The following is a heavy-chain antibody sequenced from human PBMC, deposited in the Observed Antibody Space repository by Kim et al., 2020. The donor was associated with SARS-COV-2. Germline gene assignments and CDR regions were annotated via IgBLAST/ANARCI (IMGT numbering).Heavy chain of an antibody. CDR2: INPNSGGT. CDR1: GYTFTGYY. V-gene: IGHV1-2*02. J-gene: IGHJ6*02. CDR3: ARGILRFGDVPYYYGMDV. Sequence: ASVKVSCKASGYTFTGYYMDWVRQAPGQGLEWMGWINPNSGGTNYAQKFQGRVTMTRDTSISTAYMELNRLRSDDTAVYYCARGILRFGDVPYYYGMDVWGQGTTVTVSS. D-gene: IGHD3-10*01.